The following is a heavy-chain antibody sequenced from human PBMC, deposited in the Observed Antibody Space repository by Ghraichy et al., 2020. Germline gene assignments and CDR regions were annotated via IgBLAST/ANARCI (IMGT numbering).Heavy chain of an antibody. CDR3: ARDLVTGDSYYYYGLDV. V-gene: IGHV1-2*02. CDR2: ITPGGGGT. Sequence: ASVKFSCKASGYTFSAYYIHWVRQAPGQGLEWMGWITPGGGGTNYAQKFQGRVTMTRDTSITTAYMELRRLRSDDTAVYYCARDLVTGDSYYYYGLDVWGRGTTVTVS. D-gene: IGHD1-20*01. J-gene: IGHJ6*02. CDR1: GYTFSAYY.